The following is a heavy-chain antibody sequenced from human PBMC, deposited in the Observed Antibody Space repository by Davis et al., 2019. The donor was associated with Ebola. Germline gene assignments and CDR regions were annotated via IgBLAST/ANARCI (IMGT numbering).Heavy chain of an antibody. Sequence: GGSLRLSCAASGFTFSGSAMHWVRQVSGKGLEWVGRIRSKVNSYATAYAASVKGRFTISRDDSKNTAYLQMNSLKTEDTAVYYCTRRVDFWSGYPFDPWGQGTLVTVSS. CDR2: IRSKVNSYAT. D-gene: IGHD3-3*01. CDR1: GFTFSGSA. CDR3: TRRVDFWSGYPFDP. J-gene: IGHJ5*02. V-gene: IGHV3-73*01.